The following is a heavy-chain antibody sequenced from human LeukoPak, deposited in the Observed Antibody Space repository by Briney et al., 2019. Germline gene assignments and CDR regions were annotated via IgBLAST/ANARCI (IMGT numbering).Heavy chain of an antibody. Sequence: SETLSLTCTVSGGSISSYYWSWIRQPPGKGLEWIGYIYYSGSTSYNPSLKSRISISVDTSKNQFSLKLSSVTAADTAVYYCARALKGVRRRLGGTTTFEDYYYMDVWGKGTTVTISS. CDR1: GGSISSYY. CDR3: ARALKGVRRRLGGTTTFEDYYYMDV. J-gene: IGHJ6*03. V-gene: IGHV4-59*08. CDR2: IYYSGST. D-gene: IGHD1-26*01.